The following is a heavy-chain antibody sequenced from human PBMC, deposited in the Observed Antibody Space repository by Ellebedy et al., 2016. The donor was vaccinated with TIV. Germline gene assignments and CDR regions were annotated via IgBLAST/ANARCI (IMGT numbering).Heavy chain of an antibody. V-gene: IGHV3-23*01. CDR3: ARDESGSSSSDY. D-gene: IGHD6-6*01. J-gene: IGHJ4*02. CDR1: GFTFSTYG. Sequence: PGGSLRLSCTASGFTFSTYGMAWIRQAPGKGLKWVSAISGSSDSIYYTDSVKGRFTISRDNSKNTLYLQMNSLRVEDTAIYDCARDESGSSSSDYWGQGTLVTVSS. CDR2: ISGSSDSI.